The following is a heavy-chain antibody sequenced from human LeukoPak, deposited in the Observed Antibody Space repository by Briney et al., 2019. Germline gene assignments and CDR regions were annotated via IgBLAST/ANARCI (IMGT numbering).Heavy chain of an antibody. D-gene: IGHD3-3*01. CDR1: GFTFSSYW. CDR3: ARATFFGVAYYYYMDV. J-gene: IGHJ6*03. Sequence: GGSLRLSCAASGFTFSSYWMSWVRQAPGKGLEWVANIKQDGSEKYYVDSVKGRFTISRDNAKNSLYLQMNSLRAEDTAVYYCARATFFGVAYYYYMDVWGKGTTVTVSS. V-gene: IGHV3-7*01. CDR2: IKQDGSEK.